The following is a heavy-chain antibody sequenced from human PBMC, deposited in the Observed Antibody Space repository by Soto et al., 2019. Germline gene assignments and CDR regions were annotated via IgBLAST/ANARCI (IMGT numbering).Heavy chain of an antibody. CDR1: GGSISSGGYY. Sequence: SETLSLTCTVSGGSISSGGYYWSWIRQHPGKGLEWIGYIYYSGSTYYNPSLKSRVTISVDTSKNQFSLKLSSVTAADTAVYYCARVYYDSSGTNFDYWGQGTLVTVSS. CDR3: ARVYYDSSGTNFDY. CDR2: IYYSGST. V-gene: IGHV4-31*03. D-gene: IGHD3-22*01. J-gene: IGHJ4*02.